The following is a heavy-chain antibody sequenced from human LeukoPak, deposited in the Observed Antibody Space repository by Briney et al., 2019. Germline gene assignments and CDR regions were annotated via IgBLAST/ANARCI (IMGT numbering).Heavy chain of an antibody. V-gene: IGHV3-23*01. J-gene: IGHJ4*02. D-gene: IGHD3-22*01. CDR3: AKDLFVTDYYDSSGYYSDY. CDR2: ISGSGGST. CDR1: GFTFSSYA. Sequence: GGSLRLSCAASGFTFSSYAMSWVRQAPGKGLEWVSAISGSGGSTYYADSVKGRFTISRDNSKNTLYLQMNSLRAEDTAVYYCAKDLFVTDYYDSSGYYSDYWGQGTLVTVSS.